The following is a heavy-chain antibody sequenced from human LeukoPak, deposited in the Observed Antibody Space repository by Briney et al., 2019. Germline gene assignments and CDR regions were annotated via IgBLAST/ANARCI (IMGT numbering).Heavy chain of an antibody. D-gene: IGHD6-19*01. CDR3: AKASITVAGTYFDY. J-gene: IGHJ4*02. CDR2: ISNSGGST. Sequence: HPGGSLGLSCAASGFTFSTYAMNWVRQAPGKGLEWVSVISNSGGSTVYADSVKGRFTISRDNSKNTLYLQVKSLRAEDTAVYYCAKASITVAGTYFDYWGQGTLVTVSS. CDR1: GFTFSTYA. V-gene: IGHV3-23*01.